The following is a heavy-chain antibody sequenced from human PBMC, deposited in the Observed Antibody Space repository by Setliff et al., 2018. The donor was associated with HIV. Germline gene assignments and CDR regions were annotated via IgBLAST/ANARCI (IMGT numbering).Heavy chain of an antibody. D-gene: IGHD1-26*01. V-gene: IGHV2-70*11. CDR3: ARMGSGSYSMYY. J-gene: IGHJ4*02. CDR2: IDWDDDK. CDR1: GFSLSTSGMC. Sequence: SGPTLVNPTQTLTLTCTFSGFSLSTSGMCVSWIRQPPGKALEWLARIDWDDDKYYNTSLKTRLTISKDTSKNQVVLTMTNVDPVDTATYYCARMGSGSYSMYYWGQGTLVTVSS.